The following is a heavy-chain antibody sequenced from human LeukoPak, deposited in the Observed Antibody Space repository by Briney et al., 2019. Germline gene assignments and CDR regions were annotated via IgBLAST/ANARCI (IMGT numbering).Heavy chain of an antibody. J-gene: IGHJ4*02. CDR1: GFTFSSYG. V-gene: IGHV3-30*18. CDR3: AKVPPSDY. Sequence: GGSLRLSCAASGFTFSSYGMHWDRQAPGKGLEWVAVISYDGSNKYYADSVKGRFTISRDNSKNTLYLQMNSLRAEDTAVYYCAKVPPSDYWGQGTLVTVSS. CDR2: ISYDGSNK.